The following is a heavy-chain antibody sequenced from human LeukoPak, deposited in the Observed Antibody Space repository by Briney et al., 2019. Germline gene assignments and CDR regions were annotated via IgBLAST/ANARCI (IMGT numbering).Heavy chain of an antibody. CDR1: GCTFTDYY. V-gene: IGHV1-2*02. Sequence: ASVKVSCKASGCTFTDYYMHWVRQAPGQGLEWMGWINPNSGGTNYPQKFQGRVTMTRDTSISTAYMELSRLRSDDTAVYYCARAVGATNWFDPWGQGTLVTVSS. D-gene: IGHD1-26*01. CDR3: ARAVGATNWFDP. CDR2: INPNSGGT. J-gene: IGHJ5*02.